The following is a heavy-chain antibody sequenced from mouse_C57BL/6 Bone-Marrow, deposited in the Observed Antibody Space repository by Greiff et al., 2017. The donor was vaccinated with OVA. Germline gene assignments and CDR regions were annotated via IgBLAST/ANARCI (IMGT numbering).Heavy chain of an antibody. CDR3: ARGGYYDYVWFAY. CDR2: ISYDGSN. V-gene: IGHV3-6*01. CDR1: GYSITSGYY. Sequence: EVHLVESGPGLVKPSQSLSLTCSVTGYSITSGYYWNWIRQFPGNKLEWMGYISYDGSNNYNPSLKNRISITRDTSKNQFFLKLNSVTTEDTATXYCARGGYYDYVWFAYWGQGTLVTVSA. D-gene: IGHD2-4*01. J-gene: IGHJ3*01.